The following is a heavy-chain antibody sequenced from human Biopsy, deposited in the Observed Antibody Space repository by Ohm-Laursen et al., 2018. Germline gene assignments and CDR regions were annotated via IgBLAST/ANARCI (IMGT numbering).Heavy chain of an antibody. J-gene: IGHJ4*02. D-gene: IGHD4-23*01. V-gene: IGHV4-59*11. Sequence: TLSLTCTVSGGSFTGHYWSWIRQPPGKGLEWIGHISYTGYTSYNASLKSRVTILVDTSRNHFSLRLSSLTAADTAVYYCARGSNDFGGLYFPRWGQGTLLTVPS. CDR1: GGSFTGHY. CDR2: ISYTGYT. CDR3: ARGSNDFGGLYFPR.